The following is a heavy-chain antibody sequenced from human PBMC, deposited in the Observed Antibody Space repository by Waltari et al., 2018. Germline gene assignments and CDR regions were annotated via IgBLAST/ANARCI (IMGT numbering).Heavy chain of an antibody. V-gene: IGHV1-2*02. CDR2: INPNSGGT. Sequence: QVQLVQSGAEVQKPGASVKVSCKASGYTFTGYYMHWVRQAPGQGLEWMGWINPNSGGTNYAQKFQGRVTMTRDTSISTAYMELSRLRSDDTAVYYCARAIQDIVVVPAATNWFDPWGQGTLVTVSS. CDR3: ARAIQDIVVVPAATNWFDP. CDR1: GYTFTGYY. D-gene: IGHD2-2*01. J-gene: IGHJ5*02.